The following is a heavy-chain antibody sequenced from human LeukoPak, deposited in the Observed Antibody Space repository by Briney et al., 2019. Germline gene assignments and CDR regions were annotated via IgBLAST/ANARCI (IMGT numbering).Heavy chain of an antibody. V-gene: IGHV1-2*02. D-gene: IGHD6-6*01. J-gene: IGHJ4*02. CDR3: AVGYSSSSGGIDY. CDR2: INPNSGGT. CDR1: GYTFTGYY. Sequence: ASVTVSCKASGYTFTGYYMHWVRQAPGQGLEWMGWINPNSGGTNYAQKFQGRVTMTRDTSISTAYMELSRLRSDDTAVYYCAVGYSSSSGGIDYWGQGTLVTVSS.